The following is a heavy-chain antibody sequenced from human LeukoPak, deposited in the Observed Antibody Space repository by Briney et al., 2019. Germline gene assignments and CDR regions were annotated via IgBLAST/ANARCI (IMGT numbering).Heavy chain of an antibody. D-gene: IGHD3-10*01. Sequence: ASVKVSCKVSGDTLSELAMHWVRQAPGKGLEWMGGFEPEDGETIYAQKFQGRVTMTEDTSTDTAYMELSSLRSEDTAVYYCASERITMLRAKAYFDYWGQGTLVIVSS. CDR3: ASERITMLRAKAYFDY. CDR2: FEPEDGET. V-gene: IGHV1-24*01. CDR1: GDTLSELA. J-gene: IGHJ4*02.